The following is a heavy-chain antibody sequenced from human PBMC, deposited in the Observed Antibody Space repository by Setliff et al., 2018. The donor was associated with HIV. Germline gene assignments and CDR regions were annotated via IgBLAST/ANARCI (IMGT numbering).Heavy chain of an antibody. Sequence: ASVKVSCKASGYIFTSYGISWVRRAPGQGLEWMGWMNPNSGNTGYAQKFQDRVAMTTETATSTAYMEMRSLRSDDTAVYFCARVPYRSAWFSGGHDAFDIWGQGTMVTVSS. V-gene: IGHV1-18*01. J-gene: IGHJ3*02. CDR3: ARVPYRSAWFSGGHDAFDI. D-gene: IGHD6-19*01. CDR1: GYIFTSYG. CDR2: MNPNSGNT.